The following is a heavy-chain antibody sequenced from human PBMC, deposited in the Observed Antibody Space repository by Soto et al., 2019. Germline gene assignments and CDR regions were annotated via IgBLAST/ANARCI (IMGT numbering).Heavy chain of an antibody. J-gene: IGHJ4*02. Sequence: QVQLVQSGAEVKKPGSSVKVSCKASGGTFGSYAFSWVRQAPGQGLEWMGGIIHVSGAAHYAQKFQGRVTITADESTSTAYMELSSLSSQDTAVYYCATALGCRSTSCTLDYWGQGNRVIVSS. CDR2: IIHVSGAA. CDR3: ATALGCRSTSCTLDY. CDR1: GGTFGSYA. V-gene: IGHV1-69*01. D-gene: IGHD2-2*01.